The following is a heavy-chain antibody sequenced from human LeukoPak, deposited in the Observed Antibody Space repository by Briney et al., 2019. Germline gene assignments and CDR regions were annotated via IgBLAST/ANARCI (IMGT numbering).Heavy chain of an antibody. Sequence: PSETLSLTCAVYGGSFSGYYWSWIRQPPGKGLEWIGEINHSGSTNYNPSLKSRVTISVDTSKNQFSLKLSSVTAADTAVYYCASRRGYDSSGCYYGIDYWGQGTLVTVSS. V-gene: IGHV4-34*01. CDR3: ASRRGYDSSGCYYGIDY. CDR2: INHSGST. J-gene: IGHJ4*02. D-gene: IGHD3-22*01. CDR1: GGSFSGYY.